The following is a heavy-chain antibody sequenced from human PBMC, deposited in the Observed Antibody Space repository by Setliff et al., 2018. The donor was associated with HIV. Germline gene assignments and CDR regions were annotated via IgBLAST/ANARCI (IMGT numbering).Heavy chain of an antibody. J-gene: IGHJ3*02. D-gene: IGHD6-19*01. CDR3: VRDKWLVPDTFDI. Sequence: SETLSLTCTVSGGSISTSNWWGWIRQTPGKGLEWIGYIYYSGSTNYNPSLKSRVTMSLDTSKNSLYLQMNSLRAEDMALYYCVRDKWLVPDTFDIWGQGTMVTVSS. CDR2: IYYSGST. CDR1: GGSISTSNW. V-gene: IGHV4-28*03.